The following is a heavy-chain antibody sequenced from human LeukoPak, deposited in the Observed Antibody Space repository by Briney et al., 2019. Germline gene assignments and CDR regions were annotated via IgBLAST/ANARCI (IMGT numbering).Heavy chain of an antibody. CDR3: ARDYYDSSGYYPNLYYFDY. V-gene: IGHV1-69*13. J-gene: IGHJ4*02. CDR1: GGTFSSYA. CDR2: IIPIFGTA. D-gene: IGHD3-22*01. Sequence: SVKVSCKAPGGTFSSYAISWVRQAPGQGLEWMGGIIPIFGTANYAQKFQGRVTITADESTSTAYMELSSLRSEDTAVYYCARDYYDSSGYYPNLYYFDYWGQGTLVTVSS.